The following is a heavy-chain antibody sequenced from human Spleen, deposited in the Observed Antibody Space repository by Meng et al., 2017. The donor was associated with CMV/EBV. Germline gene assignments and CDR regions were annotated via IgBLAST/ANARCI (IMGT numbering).Heavy chain of an antibody. CDR2: VSWNGSRT. V-gene: IGHV3-19*01. D-gene: IGHD3-22*01. Sequence: GESLKISCAASGFTFSNSDMNWVRQAPGKGLEWVSGVSWNGSRTHYADSVKGRFIISRDNSRNFLYQQMNSLRPEDMAVYYCARVHKEYYYDSTGYYYNYYGMDVWGQGTTVTVSS. CDR1: GFTFSNSD. J-gene: IGHJ6*02. CDR3: ARVHKEYYYDSTGYYYNYYGMDV.